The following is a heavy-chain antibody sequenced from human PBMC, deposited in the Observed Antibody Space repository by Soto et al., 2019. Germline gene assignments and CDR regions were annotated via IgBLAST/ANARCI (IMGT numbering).Heavy chain of an antibody. J-gene: IGHJ4*02. D-gene: IGHD6-13*01. CDR3: ARGRSSTWYLTPYYFDY. Sequence: QVQLVQSGAEVKKPGASVKVSCKASGYTFTSYGFSWVRQARGQGLDWMGWVSAYNGNTNYAQKLQGRVTMTTDTSTSTAYMELRSLRSDDTAVYYCARGRSSTWYLTPYYFDYWGQGTLVTVSS. V-gene: IGHV1-18*01. CDR2: VSAYNGNT. CDR1: GYTFTSYG.